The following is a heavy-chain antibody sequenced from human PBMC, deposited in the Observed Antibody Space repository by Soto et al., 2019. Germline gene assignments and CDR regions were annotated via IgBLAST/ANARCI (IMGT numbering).Heavy chain of an antibody. Sequence: PSETLSLTCSVPGNSMRGYHFYWGWSRQAPGKGLEWIGSAYFSGGNTYYNPSLKSRVSISVDTSKNEFSLRLTSLTAADTAVYFCAYGSSSAWIDYWGQGTLVTVS. CDR1: GNSMRGYHFY. J-gene: IGHJ4*02. CDR2: AYFSGGNT. CDR3: AYGSSSAWIDY. D-gene: IGHD6-25*01. V-gene: IGHV4-39*01.